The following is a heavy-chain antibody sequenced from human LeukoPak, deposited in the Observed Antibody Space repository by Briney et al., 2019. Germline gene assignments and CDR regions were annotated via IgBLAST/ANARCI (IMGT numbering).Heavy chain of an antibody. CDR2: ICPYNGNP. J-gene: IGHJ4*02. Sequence: SVKVSCKASGYGFTSVGITWVRRAPGQGLEWMGWICPYNGNPRYAQNFQGRVPVTTDTSTATAYMELRGLRFNDTAVYCCARAGSGSGWYFDYWGQGTLVTVSS. V-gene: IGHV1-18*01. CDR1: GYGFTSVG. D-gene: IGHD6-19*01. CDR3: ARAGSGSGWYFDY.